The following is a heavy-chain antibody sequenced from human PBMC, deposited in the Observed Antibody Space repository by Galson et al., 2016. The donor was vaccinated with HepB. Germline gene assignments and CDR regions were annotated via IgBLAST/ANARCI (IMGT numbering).Heavy chain of an antibody. V-gene: IGHV3-23*01. Sequence: SLRLSCAGSGFTFSSYAMSWVRQAPGKGLEWVSVISGRGSSTYYADSVKGRFTISRDNSKNTLFLHMNSLRAEDTAIYYCARGSSWYFRLCDYWGQGTQVTVSS. CDR3: ARGSSWYFRLCDY. CDR2: ISGRGSST. J-gene: IGHJ4*02. D-gene: IGHD6-13*01. CDR1: GFTFSSYA.